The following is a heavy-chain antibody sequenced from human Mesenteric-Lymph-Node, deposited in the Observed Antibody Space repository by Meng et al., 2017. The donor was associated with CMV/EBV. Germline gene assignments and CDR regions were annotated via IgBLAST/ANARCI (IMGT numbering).Heavy chain of an antibody. CDR3: ARAGGIYDSPDV. D-gene: IGHD3-3*01. V-gene: IGHV3-21*01. Sequence: GGSLRLSCAASGFTFTSYSMNWVRLAPGKGLEWVSSISSSSSYIYYADSVKGRFTISRDNAKNSLYLQMNSLRAEDTAVYYCARAGGIYDSPDVWGQGTTVTVSS. CDR1: GFTFTSYS. J-gene: IGHJ6*02. CDR2: ISSSSSYI.